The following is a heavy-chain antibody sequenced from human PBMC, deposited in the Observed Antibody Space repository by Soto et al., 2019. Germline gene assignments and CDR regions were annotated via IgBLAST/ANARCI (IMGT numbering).Heavy chain of an antibody. CDR1: GFTFSNYA. D-gene: IGHD3-9*01. V-gene: IGHV3-23*01. J-gene: IGHJ6*02. CDR3: ARVVRYFDTPYGMDL. Sequence: EGQLLESGEGLVQPGGSLKLSCAASGFTFSNYAMSWVRQAPGMGLEWVSGIGGSGSNTYYADSVKGRFTISRDNSKNTLFLQMNSLRAEDTAEYYCARVVRYFDTPYGMDLWGQGTTVTVSS. CDR2: IGGSGSNT.